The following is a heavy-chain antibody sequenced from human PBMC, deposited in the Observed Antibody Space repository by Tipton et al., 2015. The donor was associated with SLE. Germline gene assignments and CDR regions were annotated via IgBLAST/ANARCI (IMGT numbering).Heavy chain of an antibody. D-gene: IGHD3-10*01. J-gene: IGHJ6*02. Sequence: LRLSCTVSGGSISSRSFYWGWIRQPPGKGLEWIGSINFSGTTYYTPSLKSRVTISVDPSKNQFSLRLTSVTAADTAVYYCAKGGYYGSGSWYGMDVWGQGTTVTVSS. V-gene: IGHV4-39*07. CDR2: INFSGTT. CDR3: AKGGYYGSGSWYGMDV. CDR1: GGSISSRSFY.